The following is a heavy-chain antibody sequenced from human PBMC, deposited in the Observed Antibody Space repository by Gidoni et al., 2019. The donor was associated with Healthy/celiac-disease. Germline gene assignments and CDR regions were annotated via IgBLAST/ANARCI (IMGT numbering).Heavy chain of an antibody. Sequence: QLQLQESGSGLVKPSQTLSLTCAVPGGAISRGGYSWSWIRQPPGKGLEWIGYIYHSGRTYYDPSLKSRVTISVDRSKNQFSLKLSSVTAADTAVYYWARGAGAARPGYFQHWGQGTLVTVSS. V-gene: IGHV4-30-2*01. CDR2: IYHSGRT. D-gene: IGHD6-6*01. CDR1: GGAISRGGYS. J-gene: IGHJ1*01. CDR3: ARGAGAARPGYFQH.